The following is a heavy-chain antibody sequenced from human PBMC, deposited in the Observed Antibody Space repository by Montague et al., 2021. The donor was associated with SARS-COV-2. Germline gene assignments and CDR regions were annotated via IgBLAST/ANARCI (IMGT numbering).Heavy chain of an antibody. D-gene: IGHD3-22*01. V-gene: IGHV4-34*01. Sequence: SETLSLTCAVYGGSFSGYYWSWIRQPPGKGLEWIGEINQSGSTNYNPSLKSRVTLSVDTSKKQFSLKLSSLTAADTAVYYCERVAGGYHHDSSAYFDYWGQGSLVTVSS. CDR3: ERVAGGYHHDSSAYFDY. CDR2: INQSGST. J-gene: IGHJ4*02. CDR1: GGSFSGYY.